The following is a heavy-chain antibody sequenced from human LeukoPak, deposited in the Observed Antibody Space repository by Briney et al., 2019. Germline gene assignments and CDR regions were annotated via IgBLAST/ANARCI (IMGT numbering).Heavy chain of an antibody. CDR2: INWSGGST. D-gene: IGHD3-10*01. Sequence: PGGSLRLSCAASGFIFDDYGMSWVRQAPGKGLEWVSGINWSGGSTGYADSVKGRFTISRDNAKNSLYLQMNSLRAEDTAVYYCAKDQGYYGSGSYPSTLDYWGQGTLVTVSS. CDR1: GFIFDDYG. V-gene: IGHV3-20*04. J-gene: IGHJ4*02. CDR3: AKDQGYYGSGSYPSTLDY.